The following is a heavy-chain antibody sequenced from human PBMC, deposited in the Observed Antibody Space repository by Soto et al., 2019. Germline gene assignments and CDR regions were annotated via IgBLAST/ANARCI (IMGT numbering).Heavy chain of an antibody. CDR2: IYNSGST. CDR3: ARGPSGDKVDY. J-gene: IGHJ4*02. D-gene: IGHD1-26*01. V-gene: IGHV4-30-4*01. Sequence: SETLSLTCTVSGGSINNNGYFWSWIRQPPGSGLEWIGHIYNSGSTYSNPSLKSRLTISVDTSKNQFSLKLSSVTAADTAVYYCARGPSGDKVDYWGQGTLVTVS. CDR1: GGSINNNGYF.